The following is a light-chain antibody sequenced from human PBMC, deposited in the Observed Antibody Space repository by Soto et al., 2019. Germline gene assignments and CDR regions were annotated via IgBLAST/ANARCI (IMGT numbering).Light chain of an antibody. V-gene: IGKV4-1*01. Sequence: DIVMTQSPDSLAVSLAEIATINFKSTQSVLYSSNNKNYLAWYQQKPGKAPKLLIYAASSLQSGVPSRFSGSTSGTDFTLTISSLQPEDFATYYCQQSYTAPHTFGQGTKVDIK. CDR1: QSVLYSSNNKNY. J-gene: IGKJ2*01. CDR2: AAS. CDR3: QQSYTAPHT.